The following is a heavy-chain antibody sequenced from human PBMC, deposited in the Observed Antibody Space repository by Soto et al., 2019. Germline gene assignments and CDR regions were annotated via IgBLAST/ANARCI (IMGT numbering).Heavy chain of an antibody. CDR2: ISYDGSTK. Sequence: QVQLVESGGGVVQPGRSLTIFCTASGFTFKHNAMHWIRQAPGKGLEWVADISYDGSTKNYADSVKGRFTISRDNSKNTLSLQRSALKGEDTAIYYCAREGIAESGPNYYDFWGQGTLVAVSS. CDR3: AREGIAESGPNYYDF. V-gene: IGHV3-30-3*01. CDR1: GFTFKHNA. J-gene: IGHJ4*02. D-gene: IGHD6-13*01.